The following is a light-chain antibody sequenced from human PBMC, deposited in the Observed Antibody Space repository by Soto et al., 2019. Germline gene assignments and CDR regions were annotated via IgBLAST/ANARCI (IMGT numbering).Light chain of an antibody. CDR3: QQSYSTPST. V-gene: IGKV1-39*01. CDR2: AAS. J-gene: IGKJ5*01. CDR1: QSISSY. Sequence: DIQMTQSPSSLSASVGDRVTITCRASQSISSYLNWYQQKPGKAHKLLIYAASSLQSGVPSRFSGSGSGTDFTLTISSLQPEDFATYYCQQSYSTPSTVGQGTRLEIK.